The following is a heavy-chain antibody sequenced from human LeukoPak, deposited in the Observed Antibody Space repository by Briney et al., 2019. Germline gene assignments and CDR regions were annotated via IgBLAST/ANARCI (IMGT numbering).Heavy chain of an antibody. Sequence: QTGGSLRLSCAASGFTFSSYGMHWVRQAPGKGLEWVAVIWYDGSNKYYADSVKGRFTISRDNSKNTPYLQMSSLRAEDTAVYYCASLAQSGITGTTSNFDYWGQGTLVTVSS. D-gene: IGHD1-7*01. J-gene: IGHJ4*02. V-gene: IGHV3-33*01. CDR2: IWYDGSNK. CDR1: GFTFSSYG. CDR3: ASLAQSGITGTTSNFDY.